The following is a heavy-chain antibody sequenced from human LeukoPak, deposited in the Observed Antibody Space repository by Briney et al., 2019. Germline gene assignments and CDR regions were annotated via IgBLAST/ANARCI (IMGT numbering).Heavy chain of an antibody. J-gene: IGHJ4*02. D-gene: IGHD1-1*01. CDR3: TRVKQLERLAFDY. CDR1: GFTFSSYA. Sequence: GGSLRLSCAASGFTFSSYAMSWVRQAPGKGLEWVSAISGSGGSTYYADSVKGRFTISRDNSKNTLYLQMNSLRAEDTAVYYCTRVKQLERLAFDYWGQGTLDTVSS. V-gene: IGHV3-23*01. CDR2: ISGSGGST.